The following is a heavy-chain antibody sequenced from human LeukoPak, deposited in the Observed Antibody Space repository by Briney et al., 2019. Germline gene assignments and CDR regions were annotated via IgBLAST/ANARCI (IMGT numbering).Heavy chain of an antibody. J-gene: IGHJ4*02. CDR2: INSDGSST. Sequence: PGGSLRLSCAASGFTFSSYWMHWVRQAPGKGLVWVSRINSDGSSTSYADSVKGRFTISRDNSKNTLYLQMNSLRAEDTAVYYCAKDRYDYGDYGYHFDYWGQGTLVTVSS. CDR1: GFTFSSYW. CDR3: AKDRYDYGDYGYHFDY. V-gene: IGHV3-74*01. D-gene: IGHD4-17*01.